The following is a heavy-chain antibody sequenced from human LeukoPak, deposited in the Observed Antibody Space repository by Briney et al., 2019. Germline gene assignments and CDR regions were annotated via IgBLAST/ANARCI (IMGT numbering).Heavy chain of an antibody. CDR2: ISGSGGST. CDR3: ASLAVGGEENFDY. V-gene: IGHV3-23*01. J-gene: IGHJ4*02. CDR1: GFTFSSHA. Sequence: GGSLRLSCAASGFTFSSHAMSWVRQAPGKGLEWVSAISGSGGSTYYADSVKGRFTISRDNSKNTLYLQMNSLRAEDTAVYYCASLAVGGEENFDYWGQGTLVTVSS. D-gene: IGHD3-16*01.